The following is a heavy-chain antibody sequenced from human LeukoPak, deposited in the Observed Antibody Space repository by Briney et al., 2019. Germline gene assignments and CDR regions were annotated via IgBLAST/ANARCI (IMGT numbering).Heavy chain of an antibody. CDR3: ARAQDTAKVYYFDS. CDR1: GFTVSSYY. J-gene: IGHJ4*02. D-gene: IGHD5-18*01. V-gene: IGHV3-53*01. Sequence: PGGSLRLSCAASGFTVSSYYMSWVRQPPGKGLEWVSIIYSGGSTYYADSVKGRFTISRDNSKNTLYLQMNSLRAEDTAVYYCARAQDTAKVYYFDSWGQGTLVTVSS. CDR2: IYSGGST.